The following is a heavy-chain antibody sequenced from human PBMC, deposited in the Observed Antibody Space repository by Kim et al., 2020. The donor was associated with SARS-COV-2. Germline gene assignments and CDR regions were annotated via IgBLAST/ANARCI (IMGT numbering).Heavy chain of an antibody. CDR1: EFSVTSNY. J-gene: IGHJ3*02. Sequence: GGSLRLSCVASEFSVTSNYMNWVRQAPGKGLEWVSVIHGDGTTYYADSVKGRFTISRDNSKNTLYLQMNSLRAEDTALYYCAKERDAFDTWGQGTMVTVSS. CDR3: AKERDAFDT. CDR2: IHGDGTT. V-gene: IGHV3-53*01.